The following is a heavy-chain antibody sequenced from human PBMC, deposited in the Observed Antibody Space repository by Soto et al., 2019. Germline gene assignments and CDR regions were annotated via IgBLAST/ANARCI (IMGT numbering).Heavy chain of an antibody. CDR1: GYSFATSG. D-gene: IGHD3-22*01. CDR2: ISAYNGNT. Sequence: QVKLVQSGTEVKKPGASMKVSCKASGYSFATSGISWVRQAPGQGLEWMGWISAYNGNTNYDQKLQDRIIMTTDTSTSTAYLELRSLRSDDTAVYYCARAGQYHDSSGYADWGQGTLVTVSS. V-gene: IGHV1-18*01. CDR3: ARAGQYHDSSGYAD. J-gene: IGHJ4*02.